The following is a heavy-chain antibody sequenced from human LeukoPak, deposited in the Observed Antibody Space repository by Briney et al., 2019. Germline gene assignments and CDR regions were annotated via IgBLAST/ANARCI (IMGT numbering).Heavy chain of an antibody. Sequence: SETLSLTCTVSGDSITNYYWNWIRQPPGKGLEWIGYVFYSGSTNYNPSLKSRVTISVDTSKTQFSLKLTSVTAADTALYYCARDAVTYDAFDIWGQGTMVTVSS. V-gene: IGHV4-59*01. CDR3: ARDAVTYDAFDI. J-gene: IGHJ3*02. D-gene: IGHD2-21*02. CDR1: GDSITNYY. CDR2: VFYSGST.